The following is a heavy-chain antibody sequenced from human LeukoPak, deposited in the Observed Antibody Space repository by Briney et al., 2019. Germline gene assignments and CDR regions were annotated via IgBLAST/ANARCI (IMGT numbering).Heavy chain of an antibody. CDR3: ARMVLVGARHAFDI. V-gene: IGHV4-59*01. Sequence: SETLSLTFTVSGGSISSYYWSWIRQPPGKGLEWIGYIYYSGSTNYNPSLKSRVTISVDTSKNQFSLKLSSVTAADTAVYYCARMVLVGARHAFDIWGQGTMVTVSS. CDR2: IYYSGST. D-gene: IGHD1-26*01. CDR1: GGSISSYY. J-gene: IGHJ3*02.